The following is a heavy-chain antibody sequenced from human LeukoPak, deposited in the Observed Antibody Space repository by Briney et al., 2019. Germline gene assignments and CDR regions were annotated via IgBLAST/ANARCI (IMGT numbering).Heavy chain of an antibody. CDR3: ATPYCSGISCLDVFNV. D-gene: IGHD2-2*01. CDR2: KYYSGSA. V-gene: IGHV4-31*03. J-gene: IGHJ3*01. CDR1: GVSISDGRYY. Sequence: SPPLSLTCHVSGVSISDGRYYWTWIRPVPGKGLEWIGYKYYSGSAKYNPSLKSRLTISIDTPENQFSLHLSSVTAADTATYYCATPYCSGISCLDVFNVWGQGRRVTVSS.